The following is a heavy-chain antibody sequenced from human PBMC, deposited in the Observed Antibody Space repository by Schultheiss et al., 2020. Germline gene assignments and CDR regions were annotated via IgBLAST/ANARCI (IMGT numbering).Heavy chain of an antibody. CDR2: IIPIFGAA. D-gene: IGHD4/OR15-4a*01. J-gene: IGHJ4*02. CDR1: GGTFSNYA. CDR3: ARGSGGASDY. V-gene: IGHV1-69*13. Sequence: SVKVSCKASGGTFSNYAISWVRQAPGQGLEWMGGIIPIFGAANYAQKFLGRVTITADESTSTAYMELSSLRSEDTAVYYCARGSGGASDYWGQGTLVTVSS.